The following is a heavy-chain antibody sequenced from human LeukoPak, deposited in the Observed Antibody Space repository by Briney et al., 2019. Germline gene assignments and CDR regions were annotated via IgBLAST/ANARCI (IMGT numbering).Heavy chain of an antibody. CDR2: IYPGDSDT. CDR3: ARRRIEGGYDPNWFDP. CDR1: GYSFTSYW. Sequence: GESLRISCKGSGYSFTSYWIGWVRQMPGKGLEWMGIIYPGDSDTRYSPSFQGQVTISADKSISTAYLQWSSLKASDTAMYYCARRRIEGGYDPNWFDPWGQGTLVTVSS. D-gene: IGHD5-12*01. V-gene: IGHV5-51*01. J-gene: IGHJ5*02.